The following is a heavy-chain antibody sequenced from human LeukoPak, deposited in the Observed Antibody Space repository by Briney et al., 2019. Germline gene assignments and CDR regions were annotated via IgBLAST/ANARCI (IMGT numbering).Heavy chain of an antibody. J-gene: IGHJ5*02. CDR1: GYSISSGYY. CDR3: ARVVGAKDWFDP. D-gene: IGHD1-26*01. V-gene: IGHV4-38-2*01. Sequence: SETLSLTCAVSGYSISSGYYWGWIRQPPGKGLEWIGSIYHSGSTYYNPSLKSRVTISVDTSKNQFSPKLSSVTAADTAVYYCARVVGAKDWFDPWGQGTLVTVSS. CDR2: IYHSGST.